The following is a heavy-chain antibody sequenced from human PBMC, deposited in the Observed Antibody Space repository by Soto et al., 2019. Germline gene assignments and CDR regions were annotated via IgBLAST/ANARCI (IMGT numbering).Heavy chain of an antibody. CDR1: GFTFTSSA. J-gene: IGHJ4*02. V-gene: IGHV1-58*02. CDR3: AASPGYCSGGSCDRDY. D-gene: IGHD2-15*01. Sequence: SVKVSCKASGFTFTSSAMRWVRQARGQRLEWIGWIVVGSGNTNYAQKFQERVTITRDMSTSTAYMELSSLRSEDTAVYYCAASPGYCSGGSCDRDYWGQGTLVTVSS. CDR2: IVVGSGNT.